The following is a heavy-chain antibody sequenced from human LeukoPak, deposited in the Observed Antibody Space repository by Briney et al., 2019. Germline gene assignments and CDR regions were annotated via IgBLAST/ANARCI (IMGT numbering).Heavy chain of an antibody. CDR2: ISGSGGST. CDR1: GFTFSSYA. V-gene: IGHV3-23*01. J-gene: IGHJ5*02. CDR3: AKAAENYDYVWGSYRYNWFDP. D-gene: IGHD3-16*01. Sequence: GGSLRLSCAASGFTFSSYARSWVRQAPGKGLEWVSAISGSGGSTYYADSVKGRFTISRDNSKNTLYLQMNSLRAEDTAVYYCAKAAENYDYVWGSYRYNWFDPWGQGTLVTVSS.